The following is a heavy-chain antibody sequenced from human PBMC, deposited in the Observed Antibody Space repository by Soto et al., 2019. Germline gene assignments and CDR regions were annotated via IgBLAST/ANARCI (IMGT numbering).Heavy chain of an antibody. Sequence: QVQLQESGPGLVKPSETLSLTCTVSGGSISSYYWSWIRQPPGKGLEWIGYIYYSGSTNYNPSLKRRVTISVDTSKHQFSLKLSSVTAADTAVYYCARRDGYNPYWFDPWGQGTLVTVSS. J-gene: IGHJ5*02. CDR2: IYYSGST. V-gene: IGHV4-59*01. D-gene: IGHD5-12*01. CDR1: GGSISSYY. CDR3: ARRDGYNPYWFDP.